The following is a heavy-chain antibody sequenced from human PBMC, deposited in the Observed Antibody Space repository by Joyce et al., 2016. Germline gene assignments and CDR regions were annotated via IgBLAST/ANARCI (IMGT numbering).Heavy chain of an antibody. J-gene: IGHJ4*02. D-gene: IGHD1-1*01. CDR1: GYSFSNYG. Sequence: QVSLVQSGPEVKKPGASVKVSCSASGYSFSNYGFNWVRQAPGQGLEWMGWISCYNGNAQSAQKFQDRVTLTTDTSTSTAYLELRSLTSDDTAIYFCAREGRSTGLDYWGQGTLVTVSS. V-gene: IGHV1-18*04. CDR2: ISCYNGNA. CDR3: AREGRSTGLDY.